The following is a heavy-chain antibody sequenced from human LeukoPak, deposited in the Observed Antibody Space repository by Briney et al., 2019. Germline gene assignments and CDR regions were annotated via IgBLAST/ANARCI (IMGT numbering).Heavy chain of an antibody. CDR3: ARDKGQLEPRVSYYYYYGMDV. V-gene: IGHV1-18*04. D-gene: IGHD1-1*01. CDR1: GYTFISYG. Sequence: ASVKVSCKASGYTFISYGISWVRQAPGQGLEWMGWISAYNGNTNYAQKLQGRVTMTTDTSTSTAYMELRSLRSDDTAVYYCARDKGQLEPRVSYYYYYGMDVWGKGTTVTVSS. CDR2: ISAYNGNT. J-gene: IGHJ6*04.